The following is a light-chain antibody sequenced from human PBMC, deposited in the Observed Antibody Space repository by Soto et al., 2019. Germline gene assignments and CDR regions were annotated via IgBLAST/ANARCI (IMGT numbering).Light chain of an antibody. V-gene: IGKV3-20*01. J-gene: IGKJ4*01. CDR3: MQRIEFPLT. CDR1: QSVSRSD. CDR2: GAS. Sequence: EIVLTQSPGTVSLSPGERATLSCRASQSVSRSDLAWYQHKPGQSPRLLIYGASNRATGIPDRFSGSGSGTDFTLKISRVEAEDVGVYYCMQRIEFPLTFGGGTKVDIK.